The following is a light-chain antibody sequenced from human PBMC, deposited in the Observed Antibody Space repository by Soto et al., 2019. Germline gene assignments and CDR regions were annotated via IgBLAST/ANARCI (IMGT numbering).Light chain of an antibody. J-gene: IGKJ4*01. CDR2: KAS. V-gene: IGKV1-12*01. Sequence: DIQMTQSPSFVSASVGDRVTITCWASQGISSWLSWYQQKPGTAPTLLVYKASTLQDGVPSRFSGSGSGTDFTLTINSLQPEDFGTYYCHQVSSFPLTFGGGTKVEIK. CDR3: HQVSSFPLT. CDR1: QGISSW.